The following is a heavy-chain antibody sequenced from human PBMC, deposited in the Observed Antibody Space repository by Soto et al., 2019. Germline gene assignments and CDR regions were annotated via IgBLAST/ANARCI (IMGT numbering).Heavy chain of an antibody. CDR3: TAVVAATHSYYYGMDV. D-gene: IGHD2-15*01. Sequence: GGSLRLSCTASGFTFGDYAMSWVRQAPGKGLEWVGFIRSKAYGGTTEYAASVKGRFTISRDDSKSIAYLQMNSLKTEDTAVYYCTAVVAATHSYYYGMDVWGQGTTVTVSS. CDR1: GFTFGDYA. J-gene: IGHJ6*02. V-gene: IGHV3-49*04. CDR2: IRSKAYGGTT.